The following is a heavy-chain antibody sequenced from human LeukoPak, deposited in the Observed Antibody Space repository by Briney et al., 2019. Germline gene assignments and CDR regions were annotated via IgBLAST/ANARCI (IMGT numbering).Heavy chain of an antibody. CDR1: GFTVSSNY. J-gene: IGHJ3*02. CDR2: IYSCGST. V-gene: IGHV3-53*01. Sequence: GGSLRLSCAASGFTVSSNYMSWVRQAPGKGLEWVSVIYSCGSTYYADSVKGRFTISRDNAKNSLYLQMNSLRAEDTAVYYCARGYSYVPDAFDIWGQGTMVTVSS. CDR3: ARGYSYVPDAFDI. D-gene: IGHD5-18*01.